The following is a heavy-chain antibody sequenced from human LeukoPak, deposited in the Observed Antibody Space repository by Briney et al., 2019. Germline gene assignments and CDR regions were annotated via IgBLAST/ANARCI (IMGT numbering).Heavy chain of an antibody. J-gene: IGHJ5*02. Sequence: ASVXXSCKAXGYTFTGYYMHWVRQAPGQGLEWMGWINXNSGGTNYAQKFQGRVTMTRDTSISTAYMELSRLRSDDTAVYYCARELSLGYCSSTSCGSNWFDPWGQGTLVTVSS. CDR2: INXNSGGT. V-gene: IGHV1-2*02. CDR3: ARELSLGYCSSTSCGSNWFDP. D-gene: IGHD2-2*01. CDR1: GYTFTGYY.